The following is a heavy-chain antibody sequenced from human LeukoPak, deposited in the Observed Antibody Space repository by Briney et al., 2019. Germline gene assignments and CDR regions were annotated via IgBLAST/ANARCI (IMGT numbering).Heavy chain of an antibody. V-gene: IGHV1-2*04. CDR3: AREVKSSGWRYYYYGMDV. CDR1: GYTFTGYY. J-gene: IGHJ6*02. Sequence: ASVKVSCKASGYTFTGYYMHWVRQAPGQGLEWMGWINPNSGGTNYAQKFQGWVTMTRDTSISTAYMELSRLRSDDTAVYYCAREVKSSGWRYYYYGMDVWGQGTTVTVSS. CDR2: INPNSGGT. D-gene: IGHD6-19*01.